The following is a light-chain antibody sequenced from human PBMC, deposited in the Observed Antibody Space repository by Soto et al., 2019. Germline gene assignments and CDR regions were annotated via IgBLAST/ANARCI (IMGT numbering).Light chain of an antibody. V-gene: IGKV3-15*01. CDR2: GAS. Sequence: ITQSPTTPSVSPGGRATPSFRASQSVSINLAWYQQRPGQVPRLLIFGASMRASGVPARFSASGSGTEFALTISSLQSEDFAVYYCQHYNNWPRTFGQGTKVDI. J-gene: IGKJ1*01. CDR1: QSVSIN. CDR3: QHYNNWPRT.